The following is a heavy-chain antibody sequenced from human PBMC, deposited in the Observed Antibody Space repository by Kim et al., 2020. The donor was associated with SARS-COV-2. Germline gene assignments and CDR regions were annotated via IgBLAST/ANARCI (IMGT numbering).Heavy chain of an antibody. D-gene: IGHD3-22*01. CDR2: ITYDGSSK. J-gene: IGHJ4*02. CDR3: AIAYLEEYDSSGYLFDY. Sequence: GGSLRLSCAASGFTFSSYGMHWVRQAPGKGLVWVSVITYDGSSKYYADSVKGRFTISRDNSKNTLYLQMNSLRAEDTAVYYCAIAYLEEYDSSGYLFDYWGQGTLVTVSS. CDR1: GFTFSSYG. V-gene: IGHV3-30*03.